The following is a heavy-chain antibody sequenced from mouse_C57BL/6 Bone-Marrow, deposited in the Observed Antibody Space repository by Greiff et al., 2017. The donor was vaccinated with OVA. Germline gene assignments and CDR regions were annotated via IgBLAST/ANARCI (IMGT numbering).Heavy chain of an antibody. J-gene: IGHJ4*01. CDR3: AYYYGSSYPLDY. CDR2: INPNYGTT. V-gene: IGHV1-39*01. CDR1: GYSFTDYN. D-gene: IGHD1-1*01. Sequence: EVKLMESGPELVKPGASVKISCKASGYSFTDYNMNWVKQSNGKSLEWIGVINPNYGTTSYNQKFKGKATLTVDQSSSTAYMQLNSLTSEDSAVYYCAYYYGSSYPLDYWGQGTSVTVSS.